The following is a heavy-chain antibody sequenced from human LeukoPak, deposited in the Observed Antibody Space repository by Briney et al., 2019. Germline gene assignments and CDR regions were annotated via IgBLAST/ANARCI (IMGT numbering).Heavy chain of an antibody. D-gene: IGHD6-13*01. Sequence: ASVKVSCKASGYTLTSYYMHWVRQAPGQGLEWMGIINPSGGSTSYAQKFQGRVTMTRDMSTSTVYMELSSLRSEDTAVYYCARAHRGGWTRIAAAGTELPDYWGQGTLVTVSS. V-gene: IGHV1-46*01. J-gene: IGHJ4*02. CDR2: INPSGGST. CDR3: ARAHRGGWTRIAAAGTELPDY. CDR1: GYTLTSYY.